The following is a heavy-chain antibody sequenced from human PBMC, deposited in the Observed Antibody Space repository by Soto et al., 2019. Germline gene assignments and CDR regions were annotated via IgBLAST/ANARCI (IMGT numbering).Heavy chain of an antibody. V-gene: IGHV4-39*01. Sequence: SETLSLTCTVSGGSISSSSYYWGWIRQPPGKGLEWIGSIYYSGSTYYNPSLKSRVTISVDTSKNQFSLKLSSVTAADTAVYYCARHVFDRRLHLGELLGRFDPWGQGTLVTVSS. D-gene: IGHD3-16*01. CDR1: GGSISSSSYY. J-gene: IGHJ5*02. CDR3: ARHVFDRRLHLGELLGRFDP. CDR2: IYYSGST.